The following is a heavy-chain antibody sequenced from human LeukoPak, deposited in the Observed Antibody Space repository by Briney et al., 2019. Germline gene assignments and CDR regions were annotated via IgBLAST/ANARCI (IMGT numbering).Heavy chain of an antibody. Sequence: GGSLRLSCAAPGFTFSIYAMHWVRQAPGKGLEWVAVISYDGSNKYYADSVKGRFTISRDNSRNTLHLQMNSLRAEDTAVYSCAKASLRYFDWFSDYWGQGTLVTVSS. CDR3: AKASLRYFDWFSDY. J-gene: IGHJ4*02. V-gene: IGHV3-30*18. CDR1: GFTFSIYA. CDR2: ISYDGSNK. D-gene: IGHD3-9*01.